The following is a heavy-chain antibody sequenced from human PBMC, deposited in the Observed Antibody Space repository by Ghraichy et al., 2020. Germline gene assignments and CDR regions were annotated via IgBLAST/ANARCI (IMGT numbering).Heavy chain of an antibody. CDR3: AKVAVAGRGYFDY. D-gene: IGHD6-19*01. Sequence: SETLSLTCTVSGGSISSGGYCWSWIRQHPGKGLEWIGYIYYSGNTYYNPSLKSRVTISADTSKNQFSLKLSSVTAADTAVYYCAKVAVAGRGYFDYWGQGTLVTVSS. CDR2: IYYSGNT. J-gene: IGHJ4*02. V-gene: IGHV4-31*03. CDR1: GGSISSGGYC.